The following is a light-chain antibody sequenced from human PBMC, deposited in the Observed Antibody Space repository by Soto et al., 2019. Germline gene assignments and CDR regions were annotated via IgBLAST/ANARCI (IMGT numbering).Light chain of an antibody. CDR2: KAS. CDR3: QQYKTYPWA. V-gene: IGKV1-5*03. Sequence: DIQMTQSPSTLSASVGDRVTITCRASESISSWLAWYQQKPGKAPKLLIHKASTLESGVPSRFSGSESGTEFTLTISSLQPDDFATYYCQQYKTYPWAFGQGTKV. J-gene: IGKJ1*01. CDR1: ESISSW.